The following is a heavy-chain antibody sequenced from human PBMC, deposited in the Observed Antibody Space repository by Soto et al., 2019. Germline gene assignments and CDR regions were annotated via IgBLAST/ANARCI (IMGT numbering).Heavy chain of an antibody. CDR2: IWYDGSNQ. J-gene: IGHJ4*02. Sequence: QPGGSLRLSCEASGFNISTYGMHWVRQAPGKGLQWLAFIWYDGSNQHYAASVKGRLTIARDNSKNTLYLQMTNLRADDTAVYHCARAISSVTYYDSIGYWGRGTLVTVSS. CDR3: ARAISSVTYYDSIGY. V-gene: IGHV3-33*01. CDR1: GFNISTYG. D-gene: IGHD1-26*01.